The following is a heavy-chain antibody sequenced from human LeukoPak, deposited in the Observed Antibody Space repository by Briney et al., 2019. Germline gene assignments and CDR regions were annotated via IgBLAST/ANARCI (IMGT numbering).Heavy chain of an antibody. Sequence: SETLSLTCAVSGGSISSGGYSWSWIRQPPGKGLEWIGYLYYSGSTHYNPSLKSRVTISVDTSKNQFFLRLSSVTAADTAMYYCARTTYYYDSSGYYHDAFDIWGQGTMVTVSS. CDR3: ARTTYYYDSSGYYHDAFDI. V-gene: IGHV4-61*08. D-gene: IGHD3-22*01. J-gene: IGHJ3*02. CDR1: GGSISSGGYS. CDR2: LYYSGST.